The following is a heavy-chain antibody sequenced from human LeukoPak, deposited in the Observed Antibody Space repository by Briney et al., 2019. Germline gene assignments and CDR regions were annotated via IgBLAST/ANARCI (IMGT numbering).Heavy chain of an antibody. CDR1: GYTFTSYG. CDR3: ARASADGYNWGDFDY. CDR2: ISAYNGNT. V-gene: IGHV1-18*01. J-gene: IGHJ4*02. Sequence: ASVKVSCKASGYTFTSYGISWVRQDPGQGLEWMGWISAYNGNTNYAQKLQGRVTMTTDTSTSTAYMELRSLRSDDTAVYYCARASADGYNWGDFDYWGQGTLVTVSS. D-gene: IGHD5-24*01.